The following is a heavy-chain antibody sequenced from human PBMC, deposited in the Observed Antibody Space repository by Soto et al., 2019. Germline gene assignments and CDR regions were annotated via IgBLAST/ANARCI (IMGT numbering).Heavy chain of an antibody. J-gene: IGHJ6*02. CDR3: ARGGRTAADNYYYYYGMDV. CDR1: GFTLTSNY. D-gene: IGHD6-13*01. V-gene: IGHV1-46*01. CDR2: INPSGGST. Sequence: GASVKVSCKASGFTLTSNYMHWVRQSPRQGLEWMGIINPSGGSTSYAQKFQGRVTMTRDTSTSTVYMELSSLRSEDTAVYYCARGGRTAADNYYYYYGMDVWGQGTTVTVSS.